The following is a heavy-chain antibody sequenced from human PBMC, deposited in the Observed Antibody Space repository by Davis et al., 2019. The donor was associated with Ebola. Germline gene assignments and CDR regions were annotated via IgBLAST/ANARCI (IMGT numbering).Heavy chain of an antibody. CDR2: IRSKANSYAT. D-gene: IGHD3-10*01. J-gene: IGHJ4*02. CDR3: TKNGERGVDY. V-gene: IGHV3-73*01. Sequence: GESLKISCAASGFKFSDYGMHWVRQASGKGLEWVGRIRSKANSYATAYAASVKGRFTISRDDSKNTAYLQMNSLKTEDTAVYYCTKNGERGVDYWGQGTLVTVSS. CDR1: GFKFSDYG.